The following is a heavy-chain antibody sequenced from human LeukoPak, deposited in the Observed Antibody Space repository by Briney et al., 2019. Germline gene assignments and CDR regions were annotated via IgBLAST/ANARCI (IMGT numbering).Heavy chain of an antibody. CDR1: GIIFGSHG. CDR2: INPNGDRT. V-gene: IGHV3-23*01. CDR3: ARAYDKAYDY. J-gene: IGHJ4*02. D-gene: IGHD2-21*01. Sequence: GGSLRLSCAASGIIFGSHGMAWVRQAPGKGLEWVSIINPNGDRTFHADFVKGRFTISRDNSKNTVSLHMNSLRAEDSAIYRCARAYDKAYDYWGQGTLVTVSS.